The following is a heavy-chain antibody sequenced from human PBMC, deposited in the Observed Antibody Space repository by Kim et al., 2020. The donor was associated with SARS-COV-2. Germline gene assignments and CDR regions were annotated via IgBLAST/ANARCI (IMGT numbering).Heavy chain of an antibody. J-gene: IGHJ4*02. CDR2: IYYSGST. CDR3: ARYCSSTSCYRGFYFDY. D-gene: IGHD2-2*02. Sequence: SETLSLTCTVSGGSISSSSYYWGWIRQPPGKGLEWIGSIYYSGSTYYNPSLKSRVTISVDTSKNQFSLKLSSVTAADTAVYYCARYCSSTSCYRGFYFDYWGQGTLVTVSS. CDR1: GGSISSSSYY. V-gene: IGHV4-39*01.